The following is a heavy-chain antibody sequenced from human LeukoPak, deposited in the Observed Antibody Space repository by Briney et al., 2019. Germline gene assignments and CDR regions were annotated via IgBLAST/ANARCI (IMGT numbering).Heavy chain of an antibody. CDR3: ARHVVGTTHPYWFDP. CDR2: IYYSGST. J-gene: IGHJ5*02. CDR1: GGSLSTSGYY. V-gene: IGHV4-39*01. Sequence: SETLSLTCTVSGGSLSTSGYYWGWIRQPPGKGLEWIGSIYYSGSTYFNPSLKSRVTISVDMSKNQFSLKLSSVTAADTAVYYCARHVVGTTHPYWFDPWGQGTLVIVSS. D-gene: IGHD1-26*01.